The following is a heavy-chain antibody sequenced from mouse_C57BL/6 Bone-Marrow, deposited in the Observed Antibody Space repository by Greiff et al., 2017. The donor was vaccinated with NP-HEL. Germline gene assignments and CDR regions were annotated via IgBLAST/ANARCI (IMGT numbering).Heavy chain of an antibody. CDR3: ARPYITTVVALYYFDY. V-gene: IGHV5-6*01. J-gene: IGHJ2*01. Sequence: EVKVVESGGDLVKPGGSLKLSCAASGFTFSSYGMSWVRQTPDKRLEWVATISSGGSYTYYPDSVKGRFTISRDNAKNTLYLQMSSLKSEDTAMYYCARPYITTVVALYYFDYWGQGTTLTVSS. CDR2: ISSGGSYT. CDR1: GFTFSSYG. D-gene: IGHD1-1*01.